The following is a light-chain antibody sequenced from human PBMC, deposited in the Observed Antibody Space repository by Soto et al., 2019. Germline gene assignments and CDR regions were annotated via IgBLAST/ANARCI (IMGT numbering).Light chain of an antibody. Sequence: SVLTQPPSVSGAPGQRVTISCTGNSSNIGAGFDVHWYQQLPGTAPKLLIYDNSNRPSGVPDRFSGSKSGTSASLAITGLQAEDGTDYYCQSYDSRLSAVVFGGGTKVTVL. CDR3: QSYDSRLSAVV. V-gene: IGLV1-40*01. CDR1: SSNIGAGFD. CDR2: DNS. J-gene: IGLJ2*01.